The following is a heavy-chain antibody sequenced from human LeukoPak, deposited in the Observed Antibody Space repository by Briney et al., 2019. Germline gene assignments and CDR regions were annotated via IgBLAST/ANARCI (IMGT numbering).Heavy chain of an antibody. Sequence: SSVKVSCKASGGTFSSYAISWVRQAPAQGLEWMGRIIPIFGIANYAQKFQGRVTITADKSTSTAYMELSSLRSEDTAVYYCASRCTNGVCTDWYFDLWGRGTLVTVSS. V-gene: IGHV1-69*04. D-gene: IGHD2-8*01. CDR2: IIPIFGIA. J-gene: IGHJ2*01. CDR3: ASRCTNGVCTDWYFDL. CDR1: GGTFSSYA.